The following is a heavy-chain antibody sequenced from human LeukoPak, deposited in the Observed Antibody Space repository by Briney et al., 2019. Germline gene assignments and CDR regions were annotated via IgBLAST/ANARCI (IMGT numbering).Heavy chain of an antibody. CDR1: GYSFTSYW. V-gene: IGHV5-51*01. Sequence: GESLKISCKGSGYSFTSYWIGWVRQMPGKGLEWMGIIYPGDSDTRYSPSFQGQVTISADKSISTAYLQWSSLKASDTAMYYCARWRTGEARALNWFDPWGQGTLVTASS. CDR2: IYPGDSDT. CDR3: ARWRTGEARALNWFDP. D-gene: IGHD7-27*01. J-gene: IGHJ5*02.